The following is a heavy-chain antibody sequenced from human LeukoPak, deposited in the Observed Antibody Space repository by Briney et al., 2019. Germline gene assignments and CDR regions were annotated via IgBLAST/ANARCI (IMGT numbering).Heavy chain of an antibody. V-gene: IGHV3-74*01. CDR2: INSDGSST. D-gene: IGHD2-2*01. Sequence: GGSLRLSCAASGFTFSTYWMHWVRQAPGKGLGWVSRINSDGSSTTYADSVKGRFTISRDNAKNTLFLQMNSLRVEDTAVYYCARGASTDTGWFDPWGQGTLVTVSS. CDR1: GFTFSTYW. J-gene: IGHJ5*02. CDR3: ARGASTDTGWFDP.